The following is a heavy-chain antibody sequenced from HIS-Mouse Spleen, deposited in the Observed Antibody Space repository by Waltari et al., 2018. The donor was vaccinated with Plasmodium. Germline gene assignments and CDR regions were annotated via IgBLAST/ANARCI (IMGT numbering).Heavy chain of an antibody. CDR3: AREVPYYYYGMDV. Sequence: EVQLVESGGGLVQPGGSLRLSCAASGFTFSSYWMSWVRKAPGKGLEWVANIKQDGSEKYYVDSVKGRFTISRDNAKNSLYLQMNSLRAEDTAVYYCAREVPYYYYGMDVWGQGTTVTVSS. CDR2: IKQDGSEK. CDR1: GFTFSSYW. J-gene: IGHJ6*02. V-gene: IGHV3-7*01.